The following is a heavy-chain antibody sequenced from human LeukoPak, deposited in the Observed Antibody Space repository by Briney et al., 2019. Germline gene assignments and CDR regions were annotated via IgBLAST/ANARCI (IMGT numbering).Heavy chain of an antibody. D-gene: IGHD3-22*01. CDR3: AKDLAGYYDSSGYPSYFDY. Sequence: PGGSLRLFCAACGFTFSSYGMHWVRQAPGKGLEWGAVISYEGSNKYYADSVKGRFTISRDNSKNTLYLRMNSLRAEDTAVYYCAKDLAGYYDSSGYPSYFDYWGQRTLVTVSS. CDR1: GFTFSSYG. J-gene: IGHJ4*02. CDR2: ISYEGSNK. V-gene: IGHV3-30*18.